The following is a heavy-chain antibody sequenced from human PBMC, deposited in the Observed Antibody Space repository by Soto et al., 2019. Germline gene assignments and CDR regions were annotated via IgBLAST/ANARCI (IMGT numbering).Heavy chain of an antibody. CDR3: AKHMDTTGTTFDY. J-gene: IGHJ4*02. CDR1: GFTFSSYA. V-gene: IGHV3-23*01. D-gene: IGHD1-1*01. Sequence: EVQLLESGGGLVQPGGSLRLSCVASGFTFSSYAMTWVRQAPGKGLQWVSSISGGGGTTYFADSVKGRFAVSRDSSRNTLYLEMNSLRAADTALYYCAKHMDTTGTTFDYWGQGSLVTVSS. CDR2: ISGGGGTT.